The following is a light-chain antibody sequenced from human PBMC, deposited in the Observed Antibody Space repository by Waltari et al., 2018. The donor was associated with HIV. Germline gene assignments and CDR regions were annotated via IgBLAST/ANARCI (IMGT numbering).Light chain of an antibody. CDR2: AAS. CDR3: QQANSFPLT. J-gene: IGKJ4*01. Sequence: DIQMTQSPSSVSASVGDRVTITCRASQGINTWLAWYQQKPGRAPKLLIYAASTLRRGVPSRFSGSGYGTDFTLTISSRQPEDFATYYCQQANSFPLTFGGGTKVEMK. V-gene: IGKV1-12*01. CDR1: QGINTW.